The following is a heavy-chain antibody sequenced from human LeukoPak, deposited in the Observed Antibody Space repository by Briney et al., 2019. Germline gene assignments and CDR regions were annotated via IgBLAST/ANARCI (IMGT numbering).Heavy chain of an antibody. CDR2: VHDTGST. J-gene: IGHJ4*02. CDR1: GDSISGYY. D-gene: IGHD3-16*01. CDR3: VYGPNHYYFDH. V-gene: IGHV4-59*01. Sequence: SETLSLTCTVSGDSISGYYYTWIRQPTEEDLEWIGYVHDTGSTNYNPSLKSRVTISLDTSMKQFSLNLRSVTAADAAVYFCVYGPNHYYFDHWGQGTLVTVSS.